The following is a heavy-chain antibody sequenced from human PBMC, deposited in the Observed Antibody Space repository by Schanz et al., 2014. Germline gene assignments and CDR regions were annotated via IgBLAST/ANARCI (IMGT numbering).Heavy chain of an antibody. J-gene: IGHJ4*02. CDR2: ISRSSSSI. V-gene: IGHV3-21*01. Sequence: EVQLVESGGGLVKPGGSLRLSCAASGFTFSSYSMNWVRQAPGKGLGWVSSISRSSSSIYSADSVKGRFTISRDNDKTSLYLKMHSLRDEDTAVYYCARGRSLGWCDYWGQGTLVTVSS. CDR1: GFTFSSYS. CDR3: ARGRSLGWCDY. D-gene: IGHD2-21*01.